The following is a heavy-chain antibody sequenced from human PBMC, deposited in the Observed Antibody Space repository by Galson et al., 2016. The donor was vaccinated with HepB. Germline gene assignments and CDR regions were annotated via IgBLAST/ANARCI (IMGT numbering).Heavy chain of an antibody. V-gene: IGHV3-53*04. CDR1: GFTFSCSF. Sequence: SLRLSCAASGFTFSCSFMSWVRQAPGKGLEWVSVIYSSESRYYTDSVKGRFTISRNNSKNTLYLQMNSLRPEDTAVYYCARAVTRTGLGTFDVWGQGTMVTVSS. D-gene: IGHD3/OR15-3a*01. CDR2: IYSSESR. CDR3: ARAVTRTGLGTFDV. J-gene: IGHJ3*01.